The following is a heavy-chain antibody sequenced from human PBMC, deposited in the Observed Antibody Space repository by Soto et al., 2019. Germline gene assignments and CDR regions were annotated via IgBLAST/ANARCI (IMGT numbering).Heavy chain of an antibody. Sequence: GGSLRLSCAASGFTFSSYGMHWVRQAPGKGLEWVSAISGSGGSTYYADSVKGRFTISRDNSKNTLYLQMNSLRAEDTAVYYCAKDEAYRSSPFDYWGQGTLVTVSS. J-gene: IGHJ4*02. CDR1: GFTFSSYG. CDR2: ISGSGGST. V-gene: IGHV3-23*01. D-gene: IGHD6-6*01. CDR3: AKDEAYRSSPFDY.